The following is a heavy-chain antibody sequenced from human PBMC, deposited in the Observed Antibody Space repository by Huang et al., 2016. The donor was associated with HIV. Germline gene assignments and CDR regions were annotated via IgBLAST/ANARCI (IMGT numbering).Heavy chain of an antibody. CDR2: VSANSGDI. D-gene: IGHD3-10*01. CDR3: VRESLYFGDFLFDH. CDR1: GFTFTNYG. V-gene: IGHV1-18*04. Sequence: QVQLVQSGAEVKRPGASLKVSCKTSGFTFTNYGFSWVRQAPGQGLEWLGWVSANSGDINYEAKFEGRVSMTTDTTSGTAYMELRRLTSDDTATYYCVRESLYFGDFLFDHWGQGTPVTVSA. J-gene: IGHJ4*02.